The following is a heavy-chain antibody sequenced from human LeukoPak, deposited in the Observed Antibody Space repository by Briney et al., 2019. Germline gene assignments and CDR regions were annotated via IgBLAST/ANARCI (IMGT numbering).Heavy chain of an antibody. CDR1: GYTFTSYA. D-gene: IGHD5-18*01. CDR3: ARERSYTAMAYYYYYYMDV. CDR2: INTNTGNP. J-gene: IGHJ6*03. Sequence: ASVKVSCKASGYTFTSYAMNWVRQAPGQGLEWMGWINTNTGNPTYAQGFTGRFVFSLDTSVSTAYLQISSLKAEDTAVYYCARERSYTAMAYYYYYYMDVWGKGTTVTISS. V-gene: IGHV7-4-1*02.